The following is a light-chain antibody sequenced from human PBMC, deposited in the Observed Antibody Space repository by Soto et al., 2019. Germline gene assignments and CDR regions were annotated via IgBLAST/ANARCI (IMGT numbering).Light chain of an antibody. Sequence: EIVLTQSPATLSLSPGERATLSSRASQSLSSHLAWYQHKPGQAPRLLIYAASVRATGIPARFSGSGSGTDFTLTISSLEPEDFAVYYCQQRTNWLTFGGGTKVEIK. V-gene: IGKV3-11*01. CDR1: QSLSSH. CDR2: AAS. J-gene: IGKJ4*01. CDR3: QQRTNWLT.